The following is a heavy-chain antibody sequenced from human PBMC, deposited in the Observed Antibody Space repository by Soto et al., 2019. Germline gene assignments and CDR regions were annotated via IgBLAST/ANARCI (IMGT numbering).Heavy chain of an antibody. Sequence: QVQLVQSGAEVKKPGSSVKVSCKASRDTFSKYAFNWVRQAPGQGLEWMGWIIPIFDSRNYAEKFQGRVTITADESTSTAYMELRSLRFEDTAVYYYARGETYLGVWGQGTTVTVSS. CDR3: ARGETYLGV. CDR2: IIPIFDSR. J-gene: IGHJ6*02. CDR1: RDTFSKYA. D-gene: IGHD3-16*01. V-gene: IGHV1-69*01.